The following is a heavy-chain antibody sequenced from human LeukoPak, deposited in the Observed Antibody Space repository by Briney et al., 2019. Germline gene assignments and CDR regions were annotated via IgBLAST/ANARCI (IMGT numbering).Heavy chain of an antibody. J-gene: IGHJ4*02. CDR3: AKLPTYHYDSSGYYYFDY. CDR2: IYSGGST. D-gene: IGHD3-22*01. Sequence: GGSLRLSCAASGFTFSSNYMSWVRQAPGKGLEWVSVIYSGGSTYYADSVKGRFTISRDNSKNTLYLQMNSLRAEDTAVYFCAKLPTYHYDSSGYYYFDYWGQGTLVTVSS. V-gene: IGHV3-53*01. CDR1: GFTFSSNY.